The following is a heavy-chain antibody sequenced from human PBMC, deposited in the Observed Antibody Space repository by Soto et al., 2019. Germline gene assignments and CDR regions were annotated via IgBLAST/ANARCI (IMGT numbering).Heavy chain of an antibody. D-gene: IGHD2-2*01. J-gene: IGHJ5*02. CDR3: AKHCGSSSCYRFDP. CDR2: ITSGGGNT. Sequence: LRLSCAASGFAFSSYATSWIRQAPGKGLEWVSSITSGGGNTYYADSVKGRFTISRDNSKNTLYLQMSSLRAEDTAVYYCAKHCGSSSCYRFDPWGQGTLVTVSS. V-gene: IGHV3-23*01. CDR1: GFAFSSYA.